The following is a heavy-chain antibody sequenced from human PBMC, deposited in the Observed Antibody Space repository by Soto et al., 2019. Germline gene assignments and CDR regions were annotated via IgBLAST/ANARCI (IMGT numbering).Heavy chain of an antibody. CDR1: GCTFSNFR. V-gene: IGHV3-48*01. D-gene: IGHD2-21*02. CDR2: ITTRSSTSTAT. Sequence: EVQLVESGGGLVQPGGSLRLSCAASGCTFSNFRMNWVRQAPGKGLEWVSHITTRSSTSTATYYADSVRGRFTISRDEAKNSLYLEMNSLRGDDTAVYYCARQVYSVVTPLDYWGRGTLVTVSS. CDR3: ARQVYSVVTPLDY. J-gene: IGHJ4*02.